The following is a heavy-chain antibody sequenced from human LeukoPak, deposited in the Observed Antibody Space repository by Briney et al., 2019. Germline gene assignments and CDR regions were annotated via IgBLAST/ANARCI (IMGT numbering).Heavy chain of an antibody. V-gene: IGHV1-69*05. J-gene: IGHJ4*02. CDR1: GGTFSSYA. D-gene: IGHD3-10*01. Sequence: GASVKVSCKASGGTFSSYAISWVRQAPGQGLEWIGGIIPIFGTANYAQKFQGRVTITTDESTSTAYMELSSLRSEDTAVYYCARASRVTMVPSDYWGRGTLVTVSS. CDR3: ARASRVTMVPSDY. CDR2: IIPIFGTA.